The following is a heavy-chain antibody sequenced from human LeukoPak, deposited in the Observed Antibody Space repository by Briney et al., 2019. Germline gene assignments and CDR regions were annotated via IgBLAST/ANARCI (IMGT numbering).Heavy chain of an antibody. J-gene: IGHJ4*02. CDR1: GGSISTYY. CDR3: ARTSMAALTESFDY. CDR2: IYYSGNT. Sequence: PSETLSLTCTVSGGSISTYYWSWIRQPPGKGLEWIGYIYYSGNTNYNPSLKSRVTISLDTSKNQFSLKLSSVTAADTAVYYCARTSMAALTESFDYWGQGTLVTVSS. V-gene: IGHV4-59*01. D-gene: IGHD5-24*01.